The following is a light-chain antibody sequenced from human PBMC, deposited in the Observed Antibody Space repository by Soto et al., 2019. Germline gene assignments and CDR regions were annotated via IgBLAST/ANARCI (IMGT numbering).Light chain of an antibody. Sequence: DIVLTQSPSTLSLSPGERATLSCRASQSVSSNLGWYQQKPGQAPRLLIYDASTRATGIPPRFSGSGSGTDFTLSINSLQPEDFATYYCQQAYSFPSTFGQGTRLEIK. CDR1: QSVSSN. CDR3: QQAYSFPST. CDR2: DAS. J-gene: IGKJ5*01. V-gene: IGKV3-11*01.